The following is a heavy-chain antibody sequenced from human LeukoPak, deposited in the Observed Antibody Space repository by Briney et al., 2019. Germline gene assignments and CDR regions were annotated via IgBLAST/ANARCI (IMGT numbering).Heavy chain of an antibody. V-gene: IGHV3-48*03. CDR1: GFTFSRYE. CDR3: AKAESMVRGVIDFDY. CDR2: ISSSGSSI. Sequence: GGSLRLSCAASGFTFSRYEMNWVRQAPGKGLEWVSYISSSGSSIYYADSVKGRFTIFRDNAKKSLYLQMKSLRAEDTAVYYCAKAESMVRGVIDFDYWGQGTLVTVSS. D-gene: IGHD3-10*01. J-gene: IGHJ4*02.